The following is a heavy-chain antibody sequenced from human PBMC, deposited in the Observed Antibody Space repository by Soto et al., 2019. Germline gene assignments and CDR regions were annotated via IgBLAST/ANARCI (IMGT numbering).Heavy chain of an antibody. Sequence: GGSLRLSCAASGFTFSSYGMHWVRQAPGKGLEWVAVIWYDGSNKYYADSVKGRFTISRDNSKNTLYLQMNSLRAEDTAVYYCARDYCPGGVCYTIFDYWGQGTLVTVSS. J-gene: IGHJ4*02. CDR2: IWYDGSNK. D-gene: IGHD2-8*02. CDR1: GFTFSSYG. CDR3: ARDYCPGGVCYTIFDY. V-gene: IGHV3-33*01.